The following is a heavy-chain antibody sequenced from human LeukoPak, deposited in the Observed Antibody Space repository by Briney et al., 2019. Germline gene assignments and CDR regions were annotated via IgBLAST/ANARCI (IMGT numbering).Heavy chain of an antibody. CDR3: TSGGMAPDY. D-gene: IGHD5-24*01. CDR2: IRQKAHGGTT. Sequence: GGSLRLSCTASGFSFGDYVMSWFRQDPGKGLEWVGFIRQKAHGGTTEYAATVKGRFSISRDDSKNIAYLQMNSLKTEDTAVYYCTSGGMAPDYWGQGTLVTVSS. V-gene: IGHV3-49*03. CDR1: GFSFGDYV. J-gene: IGHJ4*02.